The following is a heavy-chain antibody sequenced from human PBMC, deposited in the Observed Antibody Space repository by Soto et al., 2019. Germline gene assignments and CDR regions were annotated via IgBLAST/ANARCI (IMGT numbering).Heavy chain of an antibody. D-gene: IGHD3-16*01. Sequence: GGSLRLSCAASGFTFGSYAMNWVRQAPGKGLEWVSGINGGGSSTYYADSVKGRVTISRDNSKNTLYLQMNSLRAEDTAVYYCAKVGLGAPTSNFDYWGQGTLVTVSS. V-gene: IGHV3-23*01. J-gene: IGHJ4*02. CDR3: AKVGLGAPTSNFDY. CDR2: INGGGSST. CDR1: GFTFGSYA.